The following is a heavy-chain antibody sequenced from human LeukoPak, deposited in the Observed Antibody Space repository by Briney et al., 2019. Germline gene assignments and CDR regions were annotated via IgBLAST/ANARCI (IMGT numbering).Heavy chain of an antibody. CDR1: GFTFGSYA. Sequence: GGSLRLSCAASGFTFGSYAMHWVRQAPGKGLEWVAVISYDGSNKYYADSVKGRFTISRDNSRNTLYLQMNSLRAEDTAVYYCARGGPLDYWGQGTLVTVSS. J-gene: IGHJ4*02. CDR2: ISYDGSNK. V-gene: IGHV3-30-3*01. CDR3: ARGGPLDY.